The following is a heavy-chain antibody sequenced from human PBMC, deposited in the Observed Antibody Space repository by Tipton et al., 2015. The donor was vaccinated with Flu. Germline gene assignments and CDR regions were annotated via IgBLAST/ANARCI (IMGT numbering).Heavy chain of an antibody. CDR2: IYPGDSDT. J-gene: IGHJ3*02. D-gene: IGHD3-22*01. Sequence: QLVQSGAEVKKPGESLKISCKGSGYSFTSYWLGWVRQMPGKGLEWMGIIYPGDSDTRYSPSFQGQVHISADKSSSTASLQWSSLKASETAMYYWARPYYYDSSVWNDAFDIWGQWTMVTVSS. V-gene: IGHV5-51*01. CDR3: ARPYYYDSSVWNDAFDI. CDR1: GYSFTSYW.